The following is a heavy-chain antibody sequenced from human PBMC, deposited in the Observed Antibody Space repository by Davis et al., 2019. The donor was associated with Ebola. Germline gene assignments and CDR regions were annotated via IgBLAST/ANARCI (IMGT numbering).Heavy chain of an antibody. J-gene: IGHJ4*02. V-gene: IGHV4-59*01. D-gene: IGHD3-10*01. CDR3: ARVRYYGSGSPIDY. CDR2: IHDSGST. CDR1: GGSISGDC. Sequence: MPSETLSLTCTVSGGSISGDCWSWIRQPPGKGLEWIGYIHDSGSTNYNPSLKSRLTISVDTSKNQFSLKLSSVTAADTAVYYCARVRYYGSGSPIDYWGQGTLVTVSS.